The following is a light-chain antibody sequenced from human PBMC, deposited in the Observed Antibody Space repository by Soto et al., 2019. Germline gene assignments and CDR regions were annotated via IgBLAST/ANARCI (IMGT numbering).Light chain of an antibody. J-gene: IGKJ4*01. CDR2: HTS. CDR1: QSISDN. Sequence: EIVMTQSPATLSVSPGESATLSCRASQSISDNLAWYQQKPGLAPRLLIYHTSTRATGVPARFSGSGSGTEFSLTISSLQSEDFAVYYCQRYDNWPLTFGGVTKVEIK. CDR3: QRYDNWPLT. V-gene: IGKV3-15*01.